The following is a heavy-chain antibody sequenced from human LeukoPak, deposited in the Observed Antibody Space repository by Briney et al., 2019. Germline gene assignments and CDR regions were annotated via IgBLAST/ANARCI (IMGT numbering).Heavy chain of an antibody. CDR3: ARVGEDSVTATDVFDI. CDR2: MSPNSGKT. Sequence: ASVKVSCKASGYTFTSYDINWVRQAPGQGLGWMGWMSPNSGKTEYAQKLHGRVTMTRNTSTSAAYMELSSLKSEDTAVYYCARVGEDSVTATDVFDIWGQGTMVTVSS. CDR1: GYTFTSYD. J-gene: IGHJ3*02. D-gene: IGHD2-21*02. V-gene: IGHV1-8*01.